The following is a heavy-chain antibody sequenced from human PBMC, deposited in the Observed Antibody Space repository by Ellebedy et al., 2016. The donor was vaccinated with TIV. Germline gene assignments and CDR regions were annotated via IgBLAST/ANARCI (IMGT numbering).Heavy chain of an antibody. CDR2: IRHKGDSHTP. J-gene: IGHJ4*02. CDR3: ASDISGIYASY. V-gene: IGHV3-72*01. Sequence: GESLKISCAASGFTFSTFAMGWVRQTPGKGLEWVGRIRHKGDSHTPEYAASVEGRFTISRDDSKNLLYLQMNSLKTEDTAVYYCASDISGIYASYWGQGTLVTVSS. D-gene: IGHD1-26*01. CDR1: GFTFSTFA.